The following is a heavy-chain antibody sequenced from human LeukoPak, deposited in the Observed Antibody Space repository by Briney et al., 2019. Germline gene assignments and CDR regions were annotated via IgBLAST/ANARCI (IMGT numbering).Heavy chain of an antibody. CDR1: AFTFSSYW. CDR2: IHLDGRTT. V-gene: IGHV3-74*01. Sequence: GRSLRLSCAASAFTFSSYWMHWVRQRQGKGLVWVSRIHLDGRTTNYADSVKGRFTISRDNSKNTLYLQMNSLRAEDTAVYYCATKEGRWLQFDAFDIWGQGTMVTVSS. J-gene: IGHJ3*02. CDR3: ATKEGRWLQFDAFDI. D-gene: IGHD5-24*01.